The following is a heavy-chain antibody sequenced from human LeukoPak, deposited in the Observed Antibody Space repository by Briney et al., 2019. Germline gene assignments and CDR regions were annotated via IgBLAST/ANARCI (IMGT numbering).Heavy chain of an antibody. CDR3: AREYDPGTFDY. V-gene: IGHV3-30-3*01. J-gene: IGHJ4*02. D-gene: IGHD1-1*01. CDR1: GFTFSSYA. CDR2: ISYDGSNK. Sequence: GGSLRLSCAASGFTFSSYAMSWVRQAPGKGLEWVAVISYDGSNKYYADSVKGRFTISRDNSKNTLYLQMNSLRAEDTAVYYCAREYDPGTFDYWGQGTLVTVSS.